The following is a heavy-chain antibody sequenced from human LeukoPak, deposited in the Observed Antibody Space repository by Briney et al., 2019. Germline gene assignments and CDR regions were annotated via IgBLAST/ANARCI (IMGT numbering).Heavy chain of an antibody. CDR1: GYTFTNYY. CDR3: AREIGPIQLHLWGSAFDY. D-gene: IGHD5-24*01. CDR2: INPGGRST. Sequence: ASVKVSCKASGYTFTNYYIHWVRQAPGQGLEWMGIINPGGRSTSYAQKFQGRVTMTRDTSTSTVYMELSSLRSADTAVYYCAREIGPIQLHLWGSAFDYWGQGTLVTVSS. V-gene: IGHV1-46*01. J-gene: IGHJ4*02.